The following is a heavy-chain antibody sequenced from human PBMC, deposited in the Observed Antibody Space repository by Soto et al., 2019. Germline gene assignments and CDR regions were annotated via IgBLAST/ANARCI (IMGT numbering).Heavy chain of an antibody. D-gene: IGHD6-19*01. V-gene: IGHV1-3*01. CDR2: INAGNGNT. J-gene: IGHJ1*01. Sequence: SSVKVSCKASGYTFTSYAMHWVRQAPGQRLEWMGWINAGNGNTKYSQKFQGRVTITRDTSASTAYMELSSLRSEDTAVYYCARGEQGSGWFADPEYFQHWGQGTLVTVSS. CDR3: ARGEQGSGWFADPEYFQH. CDR1: GYTFTSYA.